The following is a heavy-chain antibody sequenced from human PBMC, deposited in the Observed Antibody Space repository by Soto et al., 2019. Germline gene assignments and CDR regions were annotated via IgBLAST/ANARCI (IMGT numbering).Heavy chain of an antibody. CDR2: IKDGGRT. V-gene: IGHV4-34*01. Sequence: QVQLQQWGAGLLKPSETLSLNCAVNGGSLSGYYWSWIRQPPGKGLEWIGEIKDGGRTNYSPSLKSRATKSSDPANNQFSPGLVSGAAPGTGLEFWGRGPEGVVATHWDQGTLVTVSS. CDR1: GGSLSGYY. CDR3: GRGPEGVVATH. J-gene: IGHJ4*02. D-gene: IGHD5-12*01.